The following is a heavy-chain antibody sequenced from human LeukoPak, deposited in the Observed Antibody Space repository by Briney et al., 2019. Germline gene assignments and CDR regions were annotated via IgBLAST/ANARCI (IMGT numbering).Heavy chain of an antibody. Sequence: GGSLRLSCAASGFTFSDHYMDWVRQAPGKGLEWVGRTRNKANSYTTEYAASVKGSFTISRDDSKNSLYLQMGSLKTEDTAVYYCARVFGDTLGWDYMDVWGKGTTVTVSS. V-gene: IGHV3-72*01. CDR2: TRNKANSYTT. D-gene: IGHD2-21*02. J-gene: IGHJ6*03. CDR3: ARVFGDTLGWDYMDV. CDR1: GFTFSDHY.